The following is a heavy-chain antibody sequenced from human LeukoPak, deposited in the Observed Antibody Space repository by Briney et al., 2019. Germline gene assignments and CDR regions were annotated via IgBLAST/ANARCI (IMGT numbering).Heavy chain of an antibody. D-gene: IGHD3-16*02. CDR1: GYTFTSYD. J-gene: IGHJ5*02. Sequence: ASVKVSCKATGYTFTSYDINWVRQATGQGLEWMGWMNPNSGNTGYAQKFQGRVTITRNTSISTAYMELSSLRSEDTAVYYCARGRYYDYVWGSYRLNWFDPWGQGTLVTVSS. V-gene: IGHV1-8*03. CDR2: MNPNSGNT. CDR3: ARGRYYDYVWGSYRLNWFDP.